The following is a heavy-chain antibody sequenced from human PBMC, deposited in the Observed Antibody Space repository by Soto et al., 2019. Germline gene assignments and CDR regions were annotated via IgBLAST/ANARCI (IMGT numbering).Heavy chain of an antibody. CDR1: GGSFSGYY. D-gene: IGHD3-10*01. J-gene: IGHJ5*02. CDR3: ARERPVLLWFGTNWFDP. V-gene: IGHV4-34*01. Sequence: PSETLSLTCAVYGGSFSGYYWRWIRQPPGKGLEWIGEINHSGSTNYNPSLTSRVTISVDTSKNQFSLKLSSVTAADTAVYYCARERPVLLWFGTNWFDPWGQGTLVT. CDR2: INHSGST.